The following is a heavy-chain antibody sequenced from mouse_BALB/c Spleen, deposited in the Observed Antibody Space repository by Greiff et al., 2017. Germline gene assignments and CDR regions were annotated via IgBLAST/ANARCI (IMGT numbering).Heavy chain of an antibody. CDR2: ISDGGSYT. V-gene: IGHV5-4*02. J-gene: IGHJ4*01. CDR1: GFTFSDYY. CDR3: ARANWDYYAMDY. Sequence: EVKLMESGGGLVKPGGSLKLSCAASGFTFSDYYMYWVRQTPEKRLEWVATISDGGSYTYYPDSVKGRFTISRDNAKNNLYLQMSSLKSEDKAMYYCARANWDYYAMDYWGQGTSVTVSS. D-gene: IGHD4-1*02.